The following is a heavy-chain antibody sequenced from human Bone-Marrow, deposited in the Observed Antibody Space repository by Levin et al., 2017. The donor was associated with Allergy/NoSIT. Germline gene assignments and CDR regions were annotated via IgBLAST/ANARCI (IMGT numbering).Heavy chain of an antibody. D-gene: IGHD1-1*01. CDR3: AGPWGAIVLGRPADYYYYGLDV. Sequence: SVKVSCKASGVSFSTYGISWVRQAPGQGLEWMGGIIPMFGKTYYAQNSQGRVTITADKSTSTAYMELSSLRSDDTAVYYCAGPWGAIVLGRPADYYYYGLDVWGQGTTVTVSS. CDR2: IIPMFGKT. V-gene: IGHV1-69*06. CDR1: GVSFSTYG. J-gene: IGHJ6*02.